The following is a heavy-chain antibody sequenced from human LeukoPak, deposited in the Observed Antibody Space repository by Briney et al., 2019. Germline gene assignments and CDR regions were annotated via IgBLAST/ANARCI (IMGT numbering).Heavy chain of an antibody. CDR1: GGSISSSSYY. V-gene: IGHV4-39*01. Sequence: SETLSLTCTVSGGSISSSSYYWGWIRQPPGKGLEWIGSIYYSGSTYYNPSLKSRVTISVDTSKNQFSLKLSSVTAADTAVYYCARALYYDFWSGLHNWFDPWGQGTLVTVSS. J-gene: IGHJ5*02. CDR2: IYYSGST. D-gene: IGHD3-3*01. CDR3: ARALYYDFWSGLHNWFDP.